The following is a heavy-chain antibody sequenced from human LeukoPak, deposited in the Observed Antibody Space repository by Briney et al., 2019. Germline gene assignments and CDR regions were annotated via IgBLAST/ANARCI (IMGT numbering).Heavy chain of an antibody. Sequence: ASVKVSCKASGYTFTGYYMHWVRQAPGQGLEWMGWISPNSGGTNYAQKFQGRVTMTRDTSISTAYMELSRLRSDDTAVYYCARGSGSYPGFDYWGQGTLVTVSS. D-gene: IGHD1-26*01. CDR1: GYTFTGYY. V-gene: IGHV1-2*02. CDR2: ISPNSGGT. CDR3: ARGSGSYPGFDY. J-gene: IGHJ4*02.